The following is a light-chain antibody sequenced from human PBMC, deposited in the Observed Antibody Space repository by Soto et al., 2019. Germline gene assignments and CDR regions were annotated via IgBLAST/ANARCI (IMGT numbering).Light chain of an antibody. CDR2: RND. CDR3: VSWDDSLSGVV. CDR1: SSNIGGRNY. J-gene: IGLJ2*01. V-gene: IGLV1-47*01. Sequence: QSVLTQPPSASGTPGQRVTISCSGSSSNIGGRNYVFWYQQLPRTAPKLLIYRNDQRPSGVPDRFSASKSGTSASLAISGLRSEDEGDYYCVSWDDSLSGVVFGGGTKVTVL.